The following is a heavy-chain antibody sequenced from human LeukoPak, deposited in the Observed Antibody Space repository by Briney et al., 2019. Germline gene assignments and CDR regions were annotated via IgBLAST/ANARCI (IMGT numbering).Heavy chain of an antibody. Sequence: SGPTLVNPTQTLTLTCTFSGLSLRTGGVGVGWIRQPPGKALEWLSLIYWDDDKRYSPSLKSRLTITKDTSKNQVVLTMTNMDPVDTATYYRAHRQALGGSGIPSQDYWGQGTLVTVSS. D-gene: IGHD3-10*01. CDR2: IYWDDDK. V-gene: IGHV2-5*02. CDR3: AHRQALGGSGIPSQDY. CDR1: GLSLRTGGVG. J-gene: IGHJ4*02.